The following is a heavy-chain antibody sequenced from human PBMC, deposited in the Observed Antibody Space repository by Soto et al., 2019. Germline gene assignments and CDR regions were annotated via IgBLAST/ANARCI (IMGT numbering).Heavy chain of an antibody. CDR3: ATGTYQPMLDS. CDR2: ISFSSSYI. CDR1: GFSFGTYA. Sequence: WGSLRLSCAASGFSFGTYAMNWVRQAPGKGLEWVSFISFSSSYIYYADSVRGRFTVSRDNAKNSLYLQLNNLRAEDTAVYYCATGTYQPMLDSGGQGTLVTVSS. J-gene: IGHJ5*01. V-gene: IGHV3-21*01. D-gene: IGHD2-2*01.